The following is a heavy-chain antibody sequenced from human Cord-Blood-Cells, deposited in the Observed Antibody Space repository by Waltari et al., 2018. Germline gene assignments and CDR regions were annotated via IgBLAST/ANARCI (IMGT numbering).Heavy chain of an antibody. CDR2: INHSGST. V-gene: IGHV4-34*01. Sequence: QVQLQQWGAGLLKHSETLSLNCAVYGGSFSGYYWSWIRQPPGKGLEWIGEINHSGSTNYNPSLKCRVTISVDTSKNQFSLKLSSVTAADTAVYYCARHNWGDPLFDYWGQGTLVTVSS. D-gene: IGHD7-27*01. CDR3: ARHNWGDPLFDY. CDR1: GGSFSGYY. J-gene: IGHJ4*02.